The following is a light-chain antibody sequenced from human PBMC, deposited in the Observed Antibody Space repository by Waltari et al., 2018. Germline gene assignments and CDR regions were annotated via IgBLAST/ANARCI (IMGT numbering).Light chain of an antibody. CDR1: SRDVGNYNY. CDR3: ASYTTSDTIV. V-gene: IGLV2-14*01. CDR2: EVS. Sequence: QSALTQPASLSGSPGQSITISCTGTSRDVGNYNYVSWYQHHPGKVPKVIIYEVSNRPAGISSRSPGSKSVNTASLTISGLQADDEADDYCASYTTSDTIVFGTGTGVTVL. J-gene: IGLJ1*01.